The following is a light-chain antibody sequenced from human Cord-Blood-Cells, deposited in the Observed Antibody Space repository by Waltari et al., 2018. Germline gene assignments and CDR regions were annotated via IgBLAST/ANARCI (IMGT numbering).Light chain of an antibody. CDR1: SRDVGGSTY. Sequence: SALPQPASVSGSPGQSITTSCPGTSRDVGGSTYVSWYQQPPGKAPKLMIYDVSTRPSGVSNRFSGSKSGNTASLTISGLQAEDEADYYCSSYTSSSTLVVFGGGTKLTVL. J-gene: IGLJ2*01. V-gene: IGLV2-14*01. CDR2: DVS. CDR3: SSYTSSSTLVV.